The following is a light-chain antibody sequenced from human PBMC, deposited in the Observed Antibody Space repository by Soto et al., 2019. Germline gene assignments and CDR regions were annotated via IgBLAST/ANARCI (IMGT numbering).Light chain of an antibody. J-gene: IGKJ4*01. V-gene: IGKV1-39*01. CDR1: QTISNF. CDR2: AAS. Sequence: DIQMTQSPASLSASVGDRVTITCRASQTISNFLNWYQQKLGKAPKVLISAASSLQSGVPSRFSGSVSGTDFTLTISSLQPEDFATYYCQQSYSTPLTFGGGTKVEIK. CDR3: QQSYSTPLT.